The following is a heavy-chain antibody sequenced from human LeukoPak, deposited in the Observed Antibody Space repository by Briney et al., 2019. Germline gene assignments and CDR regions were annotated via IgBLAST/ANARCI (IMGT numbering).Heavy chain of an antibody. D-gene: IGHD6-13*01. Sequence: GGSLRLSCAASGFTFNNYWMSWVRQAPGKGLEWVANIKQDGTEKYYVDSVKGRFTISRDNAKNSLYLQMNSLRAEDTAVYYCARDNWSGIGFYFDYWGQGTLVTVSS. CDR2: IKQDGTEK. CDR1: GFTFNNYW. V-gene: IGHV3-7*01. J-gene: IGHJ4*02. CDR3: ARDNWSGIGFYFDY.